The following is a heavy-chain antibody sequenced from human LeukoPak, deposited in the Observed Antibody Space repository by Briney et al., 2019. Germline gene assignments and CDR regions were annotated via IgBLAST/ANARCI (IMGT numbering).Heavy chain of an antibody. CDR3: ARAGYGDPHFDF. D-gene: IGHD4-17*01. V-gene: IGHV3-33*01. CDR1: GFTFSNYG. CDR2: IWYDGSNK. J-gene: IGHJ4*02. Sequence: GGALRLSCAPSGFTFSNYGMHWVRQAPGKGLEWVAAIWYDGSNKYYGDSVKGRFTISRDNSKNTLYLQMNSLRAEDTAAYYCARAGYGDPHFDFWGQGTLVTVSS.